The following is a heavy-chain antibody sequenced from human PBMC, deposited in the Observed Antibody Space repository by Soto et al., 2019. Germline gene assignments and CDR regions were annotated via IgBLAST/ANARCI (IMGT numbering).Heavy chain of an antibody. Sequence: SETLSLTCTVSGGSISSSSYYWGWIRQPPGKGLEWIGSIYYSGSTYYNPSLKSRVTISVDTSKNQFSLKLSSVTAADTAVYYCARHAKRYCSSTSCYIRVGAFDIWGQGTMVT. CDR2: IYYSGST. J-gene: IGHJ3*02. D-gene: IGHD2-2*02. V-gene: IGHV4-39*01. CDR1: GGSISSSSYY. CDR3: ARHAKRYCSSTSCYIRVGAFDI.